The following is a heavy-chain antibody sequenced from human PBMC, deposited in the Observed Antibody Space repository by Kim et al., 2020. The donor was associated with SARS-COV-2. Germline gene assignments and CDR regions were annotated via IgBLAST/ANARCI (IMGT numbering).Heavy chain of an antibody. V-gene: IGHV3-30-3*01. D-gene: IGHD6-19*01. Sequence: GGSLRLSCAASGFTFSSYAMHWVRQAPGKGLEWVAVISYDGINKYYADSVKGRFTISRDTSKDTLFLQMNSLRHDDTALYYCARAMYTSDWEQGWGLAYWGQGTLVTVSS. CDR3: ARAMYTSDWEQGWGLAY. J-gene: IGHJ4*02. CDR1: GFTFSSYA. CDR2: ISYDGINK.